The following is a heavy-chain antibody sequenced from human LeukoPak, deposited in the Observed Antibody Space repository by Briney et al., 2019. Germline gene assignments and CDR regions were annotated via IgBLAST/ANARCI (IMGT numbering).Heavy chain of an antibody. D-gene: IGHD5-12*01. CDR3: ARGRDSGYESKIFDY. V-gene: IGHV4-59*01. Sequence: SETLSLTCTVSGGSISSYYRSWIRQPPGKGLEWIGYIYYSGSTNYNPSLKSRVTISVDTSKNQFSLKLSSVTAADTAVYYCARGRDSGYESKIFDYWGQGTLVTVSS. J-gene: IGHJ4*02. CDR1: GGSISSYY. CDR2: IYYSGST.